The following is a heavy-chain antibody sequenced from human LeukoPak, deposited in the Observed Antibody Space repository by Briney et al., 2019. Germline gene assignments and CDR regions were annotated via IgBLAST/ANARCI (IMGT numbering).Heavy chain of an antibody. D-gene: IGHD3-22*01. V-gene: IGHV1-46*01. Sequence: ASVKVSCKASGYTFTSYYMHWVRQAPGQGLEWMGIINPSGGSTSYAQKFQGRVTMTRDTSTSTVYMELSSMRSEDTAVYYCAREGGGEREYDSSGYYFDYWGQGTLVTVSS. CDR2: INPSGGST. CDR1: GYTFTSYY. CDR3: AREGGGEREYDSSGYYFDY. J-gene: IGHJ4*02.